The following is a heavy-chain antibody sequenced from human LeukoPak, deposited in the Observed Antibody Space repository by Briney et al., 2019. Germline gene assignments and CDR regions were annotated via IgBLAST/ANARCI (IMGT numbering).Heavy chain of an antibody. CDR2: ICYSGST. CDR3: ARDRGSARGYFDL. D-gene: IGHD2-15*01. CDR1: GGSISSYY. Sequence: PSETLSLTCTVSGGSISSYYWSWIRQPPGKGLEWIGYICYSGSTNYNPSLKSRVTISVDTSKNQFSLKLSSVTAADTAVYYCARDRGSARGYFDLWGRGTLVTVSS. J-gene: IGHJ2*01. V-gene: IGHV4-59*01.